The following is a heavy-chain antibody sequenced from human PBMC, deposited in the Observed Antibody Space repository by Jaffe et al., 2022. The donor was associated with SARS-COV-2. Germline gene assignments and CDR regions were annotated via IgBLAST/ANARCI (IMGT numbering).Heavy chain of an antibody. D-gene: IGHD2-15*01. CDR2: ISSSGSTI. CDR1: GFTFSSYE. V-gene: IGHV3-48*03. Sequence: EVQLVESGGGLVQPGGSLRLSCAASGFTFSSYEMNWVRQAPGKGLEWVSYISSSGSTIYYADSVKGRFTISRDNAKNSLYLQMNSLRAEDTAVYYCARVGRTGPVAATDYYGMDVWGQGTTVTVSS. J-gene: IGHJ6*02. CDR3: ARVGRTGPVAATDYYGMDV.